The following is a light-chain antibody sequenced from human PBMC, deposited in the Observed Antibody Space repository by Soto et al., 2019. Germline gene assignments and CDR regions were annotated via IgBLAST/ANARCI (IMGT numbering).Light chain of an antibody. CDR1: QGIAGW. V-gene: IGKV1D-12*01. CDR2: AAS. Sequence: DLPMTQSPSSVSASVGDRVTITCRASQGIAGWLAWYQQKPGKAPKLLIYAASSLQSGVPSRFSGSGSGTDFTLTISSLQPEDFATYYCQQANSFPITFGQGTRLEIK. J-gene: IGKJ5*01. CDR3: QQANSFPIT.